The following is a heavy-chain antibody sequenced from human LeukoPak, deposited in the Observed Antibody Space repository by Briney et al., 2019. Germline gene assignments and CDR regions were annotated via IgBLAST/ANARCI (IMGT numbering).Heavy chain of an antibody. Sequence: PGRSLRLSCAASGFTFSSYAMSCVRQAPGKGLEWVSAISGSGGSTYYADSVKGRFTISRDNSKNTLYLQMNSLRAEATAVYYCAKGGYSYGYCWGQGTLVTVSS. D-gene: IGHD5-18*01. CDR3: AKGGYSYGYC. J-gene: IGHJ4*02. CDR1: GFTFSSYA. V-gene: IGHV3-23*01. CDR2: ISGSGGST.